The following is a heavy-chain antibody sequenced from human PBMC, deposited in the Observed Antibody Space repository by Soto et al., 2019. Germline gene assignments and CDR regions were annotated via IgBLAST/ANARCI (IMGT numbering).Heavy chain of an antibody. CDR3: ARAFNYTYYFDY. CDR2: IYYSGST. J-gene: IGHJ4*02. Sequence: SETLSLACIVSVGSISSGGYSWTWIRQPPGKGLEWIGYIYYSGSTYYNPSLKSRVTVSVETFKNQLSLKLSSVTAANTAVYDCARAFNYTYYFDYWGQGTMVTVCS. CDR1: VGSISSGGYS. V-gene: IGHV4-30-4*01. D-gene: IGHD4-4*01.